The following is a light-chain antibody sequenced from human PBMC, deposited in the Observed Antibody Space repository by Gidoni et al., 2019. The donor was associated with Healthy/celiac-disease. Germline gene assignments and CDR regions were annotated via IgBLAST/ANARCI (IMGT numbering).Light chain of an antibody. CDR3: MQALQTWT. CDR1: QSLLHSNGYNY. Sequence: IVMPQSPLSLPVTPGEPASTACRSSQSLLHSNGYNYLDWYLQKPGQSPQLLVYLGSNRAAGVPDRFSGSGSGTDFTLKISRVEAEDVGVYYWMQALQTWTFGQGTKVEIK. V-gene: IGKV2-28*01. CDR2: LGS. J-gene: IGKJ1*01.